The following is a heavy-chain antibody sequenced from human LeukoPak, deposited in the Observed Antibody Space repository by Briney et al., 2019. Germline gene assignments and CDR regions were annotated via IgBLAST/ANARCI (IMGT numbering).Heavy chain of an antibody. CDR3: ARVPWVRFLDI. Sequence: GGSLSLPCAAFGLTFSSSSRNWVRNAPGKGLVWVSSIISSTSYIYYADPVKGPLTICRDNAKNSLYLQMNSLRAEDTSVYYCARVPWVRFLDIWGQGTRVTVSS. CDR2: IISSTSYI. J-gene: IGHJ3*02. V-gene: IGHV3-21*01. D-gene: IGHD3-10*01. CDR1: GLTFSSSS.